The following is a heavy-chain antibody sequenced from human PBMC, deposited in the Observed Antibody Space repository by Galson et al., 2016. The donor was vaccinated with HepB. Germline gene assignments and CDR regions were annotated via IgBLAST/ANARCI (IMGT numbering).Heavy chain of an antibody. Sequence: SLRLSCAASGFTFSNYWMSWVRLAPGRGLEWVANIKEDGSEKYYVDSVKGRFIISRDNGKSALDLHMNSLRAEDTAGYYCGKYSNSVSGSILLDAFDIWGQWTMVTVSS. J-gene: IGHJ3*02. D-gene: IGHD6-13*01. CDR1: GFTFSNYW. CDR3: GKYSNSVSGSILLDAFDI. CDR2: IKEDGSEK. V-gene: IGHV3-7*03.